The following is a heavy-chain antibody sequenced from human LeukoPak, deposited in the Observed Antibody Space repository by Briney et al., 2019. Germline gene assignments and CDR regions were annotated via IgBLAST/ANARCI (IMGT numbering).Heavy chain of an antibody. V-gene: IGHV3-74*03. J-gene: IGHJ4*02. CDR2: INSDGSAT. CDR1: GFTFSRFW. CDR3: ARESSSDLVY. Sequence: GGSLRLSCAASGFTFSRFWMHWVRQAPGKGLVWVSRINSDGSATTYADSVKGRFTISRDNAKNTLYLQMNSLRAEDTAVYYCARESSSDLVYWGQGTLVTVSS. D-gene: IGHD2-15*01.